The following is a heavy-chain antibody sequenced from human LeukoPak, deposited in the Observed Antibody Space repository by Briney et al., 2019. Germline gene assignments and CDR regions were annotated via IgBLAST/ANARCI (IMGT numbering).Heavy chain of an antibody. CDR2: ISSSGSTI. J-gene: IGHJ3*02. CDR1: GFTFSDYY. V-gene: IGHV3-11*01. Sequence: GGSLRLSCAASGFTFSDYYMSWIRQAPGKGLEWVSYISSSGSTIYYADSVKGRFTISRDNAKNSLYLQMNRLRAEDTAVYYCAKVVVGAIPAGSHDAFDIWGQGTMVTVSS. D-gene: IGHD1-26*01. CDR3: AKVVVGAIPAGSHDAFDI.